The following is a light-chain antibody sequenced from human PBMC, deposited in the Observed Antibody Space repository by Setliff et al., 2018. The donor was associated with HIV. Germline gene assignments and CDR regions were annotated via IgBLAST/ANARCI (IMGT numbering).Light chain of an antibody. CDR1: SSDVGGYNY. V-gene: IGLV2-14*03. J-gene: IGLJ1*01. Sequence: QSVLTQPASVPGSRGQSITISCTGTSSDVGGYNYVSWYQQHPGKAPKLMIYDVSNRPSGVSNRFSGSKSGNTASLTISGLQAEDEADYYCSPYTSSSSYVFGTGTKVTVL. CDR2: DVS. CDR3: SPYTSSSSYV.